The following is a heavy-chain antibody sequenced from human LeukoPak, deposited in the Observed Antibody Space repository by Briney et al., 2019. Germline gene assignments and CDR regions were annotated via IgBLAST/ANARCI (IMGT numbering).Heavy chain of an antibody. V-gene: IGHV1-8*01. J-gene: IGHJ1*01. CDR3: ARGLPSSGWSFEYFQH. CDR2: MNPNSGNT. CDR1: GYTFTSYD. Sequence: ASVKVSCKASGYTFTSYDINWVRQATGQGLEWMGWMNPNSGNTGYAQKFQGRVTMTRNTSISTAYMELSSLRSEDTAVYYCARGLPSSGWSFEYFQHWGQGTLVTVSS. D-gene: IGHD6-19*01.